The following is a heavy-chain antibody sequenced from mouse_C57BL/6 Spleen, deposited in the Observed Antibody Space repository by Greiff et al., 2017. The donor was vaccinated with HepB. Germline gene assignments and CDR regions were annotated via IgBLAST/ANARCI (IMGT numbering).Heavy chain of an antibody. CDR3: ARREYEGSGAMDY. V-gene: IGHV1-54*01. D-gene: IGHD1-1*02. CDR1: GYAFTNYL. Sequence: VQLQQSGAELVRPGTSVKVSCKASGYAFTNYLIEWVKQRPGQGLEWIGVINPGSGGTNYNEKFKGKAKMTADKSSSTAYMHLISLTSEYSAVYFWARREYEGSGAMDYWGQGASFTVSS. J-gene: IGHJ4*01. CDR2: INPGSGGT.